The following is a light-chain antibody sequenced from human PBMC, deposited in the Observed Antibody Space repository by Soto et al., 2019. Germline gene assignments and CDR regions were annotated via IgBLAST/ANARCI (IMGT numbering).Light chain of an antibody. CDR3: QQRSNWPPTWT. Sequence: EIVLTQSPATLSLSPGERATLSCRASQSGITYLAWYQQKPGQAPRLLIYDASKRATGIPVRFSGSGSGTDFTLTITCLEPEDFGVYYCQQRSNWPPTWTFGQGTKVDIK. CDR1: QSGITY. V-gene: IGKV3-11*01. CDR2: DAS. J-gene: IGKJ1*01.